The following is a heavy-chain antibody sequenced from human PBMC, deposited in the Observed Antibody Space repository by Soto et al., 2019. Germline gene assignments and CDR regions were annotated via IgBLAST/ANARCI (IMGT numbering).Heavy chain of an antibody. Sequence: ASVKVSGKASGYTFTSYGISWVRQAPGQGLEWMGWISAYNGNTNYAQKLQGRVTMTTDTSTSTAHMELRSLRSDDTAVYYCARDRSIAARGYYYGMDVWGQGTTVTVSS. CDR1: GYTFTSYG. CDR3: ARDRSIAARGYYYGMDV. J-gene: IGHJ6*02. D-gene: IGHD6-6*01. CDR2: ISAYNGNT. V-gene: IGHV1-18*01.